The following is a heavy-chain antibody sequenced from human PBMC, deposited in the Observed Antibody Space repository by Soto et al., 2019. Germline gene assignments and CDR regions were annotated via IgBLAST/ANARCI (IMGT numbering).Heavy chain of an antibody. CDR2: IYYSGST. CDR3: ARQEGYSSGWYLGRLDY. Sequence: PSETLSLTCTVSGGSISSSSYYWGWIRQPPGKGLEWIGSIYYSGSTYYNPSLKSRATISVDTSKNQFSLKLSSVTAADTAVYYCARQEGYSSGWYLGRLDYWGQGTLVTVSS. D-gene: IGHD6-19*01. V-gene: IGHV4-39*01. J-gene: IGHJ4*02. CDR1: GGSISSSSYY.